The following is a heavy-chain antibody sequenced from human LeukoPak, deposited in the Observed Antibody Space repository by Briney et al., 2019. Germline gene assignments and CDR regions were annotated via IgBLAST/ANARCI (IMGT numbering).Heavy chain of an antibody. D-gene: IGHD5-24*01. CDR1: GGSISSSSYY. CDR3: ARRGGGYNSDY. CDR2: IYYSGST. V-gene: IGHV4-39*01. J-gene: IGHJ4*02. Sequence: PSETLSLTCTVSGGSISSSSYYWGWIRQPPGKGLEWIGSIYYSGSTYYNPSLKSRVTISVDTSKNQFSLKLSSVTAADTAVYYCARRGGGYNSDYWGQGTLVTVSS.